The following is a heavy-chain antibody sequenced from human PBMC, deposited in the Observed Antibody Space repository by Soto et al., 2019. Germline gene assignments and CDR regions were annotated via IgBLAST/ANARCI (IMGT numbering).Heavy chain of an antibody. CDR3: ARVRGTQYWYFDR. J-gene: IGHJ2*01. CDR1: AGSISSGGYY. CDR2: IYYSGST. D-gene: IGHD1-1*01. Sequence: SETLSLTCTVSAGSISSGGYYWIWIRQHPGKGLEWIGYIYYSGSTYYNPSLKSRVTISVDTSKHKFSLKLSSVTAAYTAVYYCARVRGTQYWYFDRWGRGGLVTVSS. V-gene: IGHV4-31*03.